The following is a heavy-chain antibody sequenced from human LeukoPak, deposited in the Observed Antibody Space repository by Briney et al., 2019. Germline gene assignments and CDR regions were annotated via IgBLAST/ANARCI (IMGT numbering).Heavy chain of an antibody. D-gene: IGHD2-15*01. CDR1: GGSFSGYY. CDR3: GTALGYRSGGSCRPYYYYGMDV. CDR2: INHSGST. Sequence: PSETLSLTCAVYGGSFSGYYWSWIRQPPGKGLEWIGEINHSGSTNYNPSLKSRVTISVDTSKNQFSLKLSSVTAADTAVYYCGTALGYRSGGSCRPYYYYGMDVWGQGTTVTVSS. V-gene: IGHV4-34*01. J-gene: IGHJ6*02.